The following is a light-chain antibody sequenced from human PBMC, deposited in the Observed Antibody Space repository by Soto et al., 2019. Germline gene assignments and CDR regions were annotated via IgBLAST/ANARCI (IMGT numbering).Light chain of an antibody. CDR3: QQRSNWALT. V-gene: IGKV3-11*01. Sequence: RVMTHSPGTLCVSRGERATLASRASQRVSSSLAGYQQKPGQAPRLLIYDASYRATGIPARFSGSGSGTDFTLTITSLEPEDFPAYYCQQRSNWALTFGGGTKVDIK. CDR1: QRVSSS. J-gene: IGKJ4*01. CDR2: DAS.